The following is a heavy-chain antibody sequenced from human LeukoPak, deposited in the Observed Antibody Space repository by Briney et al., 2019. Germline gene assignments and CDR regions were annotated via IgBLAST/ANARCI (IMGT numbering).Heavy chain of an antibody. J-gene: IGHJ3*02. Sequence: GGSLRLSCVASGFTFSSYWMTWVRQVAGKGLEWVANIKHDGSEKYYVDSVKGRFTISRDNAKNSLYLQMNSLGAEDTAVYYCARDPDYGDEDAFDIWGQGTMVTVSS. V-gene: IGHV3-7*01. D-gene: IGHD4-17*01. CDR1: GFTFSSYW. CDR2: IKHDGSEK. CDR3: ARDPDYGDEDAFDI.